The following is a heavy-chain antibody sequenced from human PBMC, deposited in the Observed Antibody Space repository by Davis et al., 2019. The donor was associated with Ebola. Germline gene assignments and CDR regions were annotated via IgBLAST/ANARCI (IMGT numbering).Heavy chain of an antibody. Sequence: ASVNVPCMASVYTFTSYGISWVRQAPGQGREWMGWISAYNGNTNYAQKLQGRVTMTTDTSTSTAYMELRSLRSDDTAVYYCARAPSWGYSYGTYYYYGMDVWGQGTTVTVSS. CDR1: VYTFTSYG. J-gene: IGHJ6*02. V-gene: IGHV1-18*01. CDR3: ARAPSWGYSYGTYYYYGMDV. D-gene: IGHD5-18*01. CDR2: ISAYNGNT.